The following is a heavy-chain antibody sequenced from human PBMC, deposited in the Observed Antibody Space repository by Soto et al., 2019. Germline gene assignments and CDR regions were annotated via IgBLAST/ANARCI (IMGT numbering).Heavy chain of an antibody. V-gene: IGHV5-10-1*01. D-gene: IGHD3-22*01. J-gene: IGHJ4*02. CDR3: ARQIYDSDTGPNFQYYFDS. CDR1: GYTFTNYW. Sequence: GESLQISCEASGYTFTNYWIGWVRQMPGTGLEWMGRIDPSDSQTYYSPSFRGHVTISATKSITTVFLQWSSLRASDTAMYYCARQIYDSDTGPNFQYYFDSWGQGTPVTVSS. CDR2: IDPSDSQT.